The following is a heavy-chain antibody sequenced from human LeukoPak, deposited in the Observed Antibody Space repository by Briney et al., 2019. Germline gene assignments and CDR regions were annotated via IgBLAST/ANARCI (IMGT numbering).Heavy chain of an antibody. J-gene: IGHJ4*02. CDR1: GFTFNNFE. CDR3: AKEGADCGGDCLYYFDY. Sequence: RGSLRLSCAASGFTFNNFEMNWVRQAPGKGLEWVSSISSSGGNSYYAASVKGRFTISRDNPKNTLYLQMNSLGAEDTAVYYCAKEGADCGGDCLYYFDYWGQGTLVTVSS. D-gene: IGHD2-21*02. V-gene: IGHV3-23*01. CDR2: ISSSGGNS.